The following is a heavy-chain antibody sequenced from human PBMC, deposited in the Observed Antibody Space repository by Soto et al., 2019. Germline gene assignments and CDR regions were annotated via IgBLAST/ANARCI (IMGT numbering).Heavy chain of an antibody. V-gene: IGHV4-61*01. Sequence: QVQLQESGPGLVKPSETLSLTCTVSGGSVSSGSYYWSWIRQPPGKGLEWIGYIYYSGSTNYNPSLKSRVTISVDTSKNQFSLKLSSVTAADKAVYYCARARQDIVVVVAATSWFDPWGQGTLVTVSS. CDR1: GGSVSSGSYY. CDR2: IYYSGST. D-gene: IGHD2-15*01. CDR3: ARARQDIVVVVAATSWFDP. J-gene: IGHJ5*02.